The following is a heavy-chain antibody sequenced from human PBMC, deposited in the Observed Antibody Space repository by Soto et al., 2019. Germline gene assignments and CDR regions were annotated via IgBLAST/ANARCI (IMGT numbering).Heavy chain of an antibody. D-gene: IGHD3-10*01. Sequence: QVQLVQSGGEVKKPGASVKVSCKASGYACTNYGISWVRQAPGQGLEWMGWINVYNGNTKYAQKVQGRVTMTTDTSTSTADMELRSLRSDDTAVYYCARGVGSGSYYNQYNWFDPWGQGTLVTVSS. CDR1: GYACTNYG. CDR2: INVYNGNT. V-gene: IGHV1-18*01. J-gene: IGHJ5*02. CDR3: ARGVGSGSYYNQYNWFDP.